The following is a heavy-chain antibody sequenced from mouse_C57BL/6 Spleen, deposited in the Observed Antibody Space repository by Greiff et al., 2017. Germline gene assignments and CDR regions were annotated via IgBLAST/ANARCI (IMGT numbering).Heavy chain of an antibody. J-gene: IGHJ3*01. CDR3: ASCYDYDSFAY. CDR2: ISYDGSN. D-gene: IGHD2-4*01. CDR1: GYSITSGYY. Sequence: EVKLMESGPGLVKPSQSLSLTCSVTGYSITSGYYWNWIRQFPGNKLEWMGYISYDGSNNYNPSLKNRISITRDTSKNQFFLKLNSVTTEDTATYYCASCYDYDSFAYWGQGTLVTVSA. V-gene: IGHV3-6*01.